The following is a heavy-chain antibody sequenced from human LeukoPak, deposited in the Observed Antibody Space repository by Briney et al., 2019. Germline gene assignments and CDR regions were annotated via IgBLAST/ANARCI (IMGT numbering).Heavy chain of an antibody. V-gene: IGHV4-34*01. CDR1: GGSFSGYY. CDR3: AGDTVGAHNFDY. J-gene: IGHJ4*02. D-gene: IGHD1-26*01. Sequence: SETLSLTCAVYGGSFSGYYWSGLPQPPGKGLEWIGEINHSGSTNYNPSLKSRVTISVDTSKNQFSLKLSSVTAADTAVYYCAGDTVGAHNFDYWGQGTLVTVSS. CDR2: INHSGST.